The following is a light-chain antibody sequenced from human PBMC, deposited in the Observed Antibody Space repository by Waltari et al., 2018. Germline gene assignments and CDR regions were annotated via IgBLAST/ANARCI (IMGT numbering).Light chain of an antibody. Sequence: QSVLTQPPSVSGAPGQRVTISCTGSSSNIGAGFDFHLYQQLPGAAPKLLIYGNTNRPSGVPDRFSGSKSGTSASLAITGLQAEDEADYYCQSFDNSLRRSVIFGGGTKLTVL. CDR1: SSNIGAGFD. J-gene: IGLJ2*01. V-gene: IGLV1-40*01. CDR2: GNT. CDR3: QSFDNSLRRSVI.